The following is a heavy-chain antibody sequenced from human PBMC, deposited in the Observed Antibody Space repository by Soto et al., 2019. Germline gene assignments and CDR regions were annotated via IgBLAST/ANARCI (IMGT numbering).Heavy chain of an antibody. Sequence: QVQLVQSGAEVKKPGASVKVSCTASGYTFKSFYMHWVRQAPGQGLAWIGMINPTDGSVSFAQKFQDVVTLTTDRPTSTVYMELSSLTREDTAVYFCARDFGRHGAVDTTGWFDPWGQGTLVSVSS. CDR3: ARDFGRHGAVDTTGWFDP. D-gene: IGHD3-3*01. J-gene: IGHJ5*02. V-gene: IGHV1-46*02. CDR2: INPTDGSV. CDR1: GYTFKSFY.